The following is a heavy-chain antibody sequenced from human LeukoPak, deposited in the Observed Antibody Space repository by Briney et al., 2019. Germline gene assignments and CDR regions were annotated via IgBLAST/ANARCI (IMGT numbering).Heavy chain of an antibody. CDR2: TNPNSGNT. CDR1: GYTFTSYD. Sequence: GASVKVSCKASGYTFTSYDINWVRQATGQGLEWMGWTNPNSGNTGYAQKFQGRVTMTRNTSISTAYMELSSLRSEDTAVYYCARVREQWLGDFDYWGQGTLVTVSS. V-gene: IGHV1-8*01. J-gene: IGHJ4*02. D-gene: IGHD6-19*01. CDR3: ARVREQWLGDFDY.